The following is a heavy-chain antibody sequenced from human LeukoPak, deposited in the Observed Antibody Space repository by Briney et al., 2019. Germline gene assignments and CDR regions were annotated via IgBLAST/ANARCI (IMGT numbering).Heavy chain of an antibody. Sequence: GGSLRLSCAASGFTFSSYGMHWVRQAPGKGLEWVAFIRYDGSNKYYADSVKGRFTISRDNAKNSLYLQMNSLRAEDTAVYYCARGEHSGSYHIDYWGQGTLVTVSS. J-gene: IGHJ4*02. V-gene: IGHV3-30*02. CDR1: GFTFSSYG. D-gene: IGHD1-26*01. CDR3: ARGEHSGSYHIDY. CDR2: IRYDGSNK.